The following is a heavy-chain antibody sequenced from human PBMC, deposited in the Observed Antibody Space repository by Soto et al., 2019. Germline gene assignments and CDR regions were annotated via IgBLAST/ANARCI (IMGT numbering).Heavy chain of an antibody. CDR2: IIPIFGTA. Sequence: VKVSCKASGGTFSSYAISWVRQAPGQGLEWMGGIIPIFGTANYAQKFQGRVTITADESTSTAYMELSSLRSEDTAVYYCASAPRGYSGYDYFDYWGQGTLVTVSS. CDR3: ASAPRGYSGYDYFDY. D-gene: IGHD5-12*01. V-gene: IGHV1-69*13. CDR1: GGTFSSYA. J-gene: IGHJ4*02.